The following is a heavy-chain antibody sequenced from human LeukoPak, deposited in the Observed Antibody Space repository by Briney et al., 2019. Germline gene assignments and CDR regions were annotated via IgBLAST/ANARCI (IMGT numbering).Heavy chain of an antibody. CDR1: GGSFSGYY. J-gene: IGHJ6*03. D-gene: IGHD3-9*01. CDR2: INHSGST. CDR3: ARRVRYYDILTNYYYYMDV. Sequence: PSETLSLTCAVYGGSFSGYYWSWIRQPPGKGLEWIGEINHSGSTNYNPSLKSRVTISVDTSKNQFSLKLSSVTAADTAVYYCARRVRYYDILTNYYYYMDVWGKGTTVTISS. V-gene: IGHV4-34*01.